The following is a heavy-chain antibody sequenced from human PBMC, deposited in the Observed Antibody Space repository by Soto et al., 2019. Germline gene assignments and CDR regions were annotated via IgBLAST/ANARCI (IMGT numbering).Heavy chain of an antibody. CDR2: ISWDGGST. Sequence: EVQLVEAGGVVVQPGGSLRLSCAASGFTFDDYTMHWVRQAPGKGLEWVSLISWDGGSTYYADSVKGRFTISRDNSQNSLYLQMNSLRTEDTALYYCAKDSRDYYGSGLIDYWGQGTLVTVSS. CDR1: GFTFDDYT. J-gene: IGHJ4*02. V-gene: IGHV3-43*01. D-gene: IGHD3-10*01. CDR3: AKDSRDYYGSGLIDY.